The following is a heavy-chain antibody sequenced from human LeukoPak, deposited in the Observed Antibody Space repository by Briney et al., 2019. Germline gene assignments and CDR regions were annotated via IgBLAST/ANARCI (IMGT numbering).Heavy chain of an antibody. J-gene: IGHJ4*02. CDR2: IIPIFGTA. CDR1: GGTFNSYA. D-gene: IGHD3-16*01. V-gene: IGHV1-69*06. Sequence: ASVKVSCKASGGTFNSYAISWVRQAPGQGLEWMGGIIPIFGTANYAQKFQGRVTITADKSTSTAYMELSSLRSEDTAVYYCAREARSAGDLGLGHYFDYWGQGTLVTVSS. CDR3: AREARSAGDLGLGHYFDY.